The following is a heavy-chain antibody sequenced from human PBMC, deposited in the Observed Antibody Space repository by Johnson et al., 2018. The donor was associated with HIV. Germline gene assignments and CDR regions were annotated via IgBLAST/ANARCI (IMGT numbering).Heavy chain of an antibody. J-gene: IGHJ3*02. D-gene: IGHD6-25*01. V-gene: IGHV3-33*06. CDR3: AKRGDSSGDAFDI. Sequence: QMQLVESGGGLVQPGGSLRLSCAASGFTFSSYWMSWVRQAPGKGLEWVAVIWHDGSKKYYVDSVKGRFTISRDNSKNTLYLQMNSLRAEDTAVYYCAKRGDSSGDAFDIWGQGTMVTVSS. CDR2: IWHDGSKK. CDR1: GFTFSSYW.